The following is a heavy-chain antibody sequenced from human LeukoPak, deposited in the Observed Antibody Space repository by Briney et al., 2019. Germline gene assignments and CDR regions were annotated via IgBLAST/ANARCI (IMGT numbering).Heavy chain of an antibody. J-gene: IGHJ5*02. V-gene: IGHV3-30*02. CDR3: AKSEDYRNNWFDP. Sequence: GGSLRLSCAASGFTFSSYGMHWVRQAPGKGLEWVAFIRYDGSNKYYADSVKGRFTISRDNSKNTLYLQMNSLRAKDTAVYYCAKSEDYRNNWFDPWGQGTLVTVSS. CDR1: GFTFSSYG. D-gene: IGHD4-11*01. CDR2: IRYDGSNK.